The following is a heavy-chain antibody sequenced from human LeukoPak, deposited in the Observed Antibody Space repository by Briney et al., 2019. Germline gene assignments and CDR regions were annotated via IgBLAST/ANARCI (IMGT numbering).Heavy chain of an antibody. CDR2: IMHILGIA. V-gene: IGHV1-69*04. CDR1: GGTFSNYA. CDR3: ASCRDGYNNWFGP. D-gene: IGHD5-24*01. Sequence: SVKVSYKASGGTFSNYAISGVRQAAGQGREWMERIMHILGIANYAQKSQRRVTITAAKATSTDYLELSSLRSEDTAVYDCASCRDGYNNWFGPWGQGTLVTVSS. J-gene: IGHJ5*02.